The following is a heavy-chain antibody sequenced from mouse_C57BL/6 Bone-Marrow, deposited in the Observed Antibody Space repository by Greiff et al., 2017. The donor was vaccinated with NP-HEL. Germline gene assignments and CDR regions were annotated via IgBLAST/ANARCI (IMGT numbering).Heavy chain of an antibody. V-gene: IGHV12-3*01. D-gene: IGHD2-3*01. CDR3: AGDYDGYWYFDV. J-gene: IGHJ1*03. CDR2: ITHSGET. Sequence: VKLMESGPGLVKPSQSLFLTCSITGFPFTSGYYWIWIRQSPGKPLEWMGYITHSGETFYNPSLQSPISITRETSKNQFFLQLNSVTTEDTAMYYCAGDYDGYWYFDVWGTGTTVTVSS. CDR1: GFPFTSGYY.